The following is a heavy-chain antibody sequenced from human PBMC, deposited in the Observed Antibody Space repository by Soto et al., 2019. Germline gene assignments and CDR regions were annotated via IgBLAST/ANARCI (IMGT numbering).Heavy chain of an antibody. J-gene: IGHJ5*02. CDR2: IIPIFGTA. V-gene: IGHV1-69*13. CDR3: ARVPKPAGRGTITGSYNSFDT. Sequence: SVKDSCKPSGGTFSSYAIRWGRQAPGQGLEWMGGIIPIFGTANCAQNIQDRGTINSDEPTTPPYMKLSSIRTEDTPRYYWARVPKPAGRGTITGSYNSFDTGGQGTLVTV. D-gene: IGHD3-10*01. CDR1: GGTFSSYA.